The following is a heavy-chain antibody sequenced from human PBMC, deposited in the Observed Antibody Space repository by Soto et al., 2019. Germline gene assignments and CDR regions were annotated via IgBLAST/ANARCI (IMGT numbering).Heavy chain of an antibody. D-gene: IGHD3-9*01. Sequence: EVQQLESGGGLVQPGGSLRLSCAASGFTFSSYAMSWVRQAPGKGLEWVSAISGSGGSTYYADSVKGRFTISRDNSKNTLYLQMNSLRAEDTAVYYCAKNVWGITIFGGMDVWGQGTTVTVSS. J-gene: IGHJ6*02. V-gene: IGHV3-23*01. CDR3: AKNVWGITIFGGMDV. CDR1: GFTFSSYA. CDR2: ISGSGGST.